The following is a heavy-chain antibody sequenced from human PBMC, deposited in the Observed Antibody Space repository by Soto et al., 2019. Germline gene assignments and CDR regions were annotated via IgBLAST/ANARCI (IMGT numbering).Heavy chain of an antibody. CDR2: IPNSGST. D-gene: IGHD5-18*01. CDR3: ATESGSTYGYFDH. Sequence: LSLTCTVSGGSVTSDEDYWAWIRQSPGKGLEWIGYIPNSGSTGYNPSLKTRLSMSVDRSKNQFTLRLTSVTAADTAVYFCATESGSTYGYFDHWGQGTQVTVSS. V-gene: IGHV4-30-4*01. CDR1: GGSVTSDEDY. J-gene: IGHJ4*02.